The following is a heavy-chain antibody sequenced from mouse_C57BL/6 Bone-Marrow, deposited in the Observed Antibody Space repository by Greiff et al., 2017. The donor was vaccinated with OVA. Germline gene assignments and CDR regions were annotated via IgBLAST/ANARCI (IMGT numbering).Heavy chain of an antibody. J-gene: IGHJ1*03. CDR2: IYPGGGYP. Sequence: QVQLQQSGAELVRPGTSVKMSCKASGYTFTNYWIGWAKQRPGHGLEWIGDIYPGGGYPNYNEKFKGKATLTADKSSSTAYMQFSSLTSEDSAIYYCARSFHWYFDVWGTGTTVTVSS. V-gene: IGHV1-63*01. CDR1: GYTFTNYW. CDR3: ARSFHWYFDV.